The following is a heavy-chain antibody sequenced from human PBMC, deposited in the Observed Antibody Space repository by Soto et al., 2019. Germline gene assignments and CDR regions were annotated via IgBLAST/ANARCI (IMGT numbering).Heavy chain of an antibody. D-gene: IGHD6-13*01. CDR3: ARDLAAGDH. V-gene: IGHV1-46*01. CDR1: GYTFTNYY. J-gene: IGHJ4*02. Sequence: QVQLVQSGAEVKKPGASVKVSCKASGYTFTNYYIHWVRQAPGQGLEWMGLINPTSGSTNYAQKFQGRVTLTYDTSTTTGYMELSGLRSEDTAVLYCARDLAAGDHWGQGTLVTVSS. CDR2: INPTSGST.